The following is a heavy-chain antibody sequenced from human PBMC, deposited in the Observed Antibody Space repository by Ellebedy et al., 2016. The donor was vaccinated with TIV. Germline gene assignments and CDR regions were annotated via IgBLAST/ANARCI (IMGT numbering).Heavy chain of an antibody. V-gene: IGHV1-8*01. CDR1: GYTFTSYD. CDR3: ARRSDYYVSSAYFY. J-gene: IGHJ4*02. D-gene: IGHD3-22*01. Sequence: ASVKVSXXASGYTFTSYDINWVRQATGQGLEWMGWMNPDSGNTGYAQKFQGRVTMTRSTSISTAYMELSSLRSEDTAVYYCARRSDYYVSSAYFYWGQGTPVTVSS. CDR2: MNPDSGNT.